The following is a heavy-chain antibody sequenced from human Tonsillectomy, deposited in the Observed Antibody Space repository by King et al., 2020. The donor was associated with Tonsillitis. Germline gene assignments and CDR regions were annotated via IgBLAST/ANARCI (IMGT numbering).Heavy chain of an antibody. J-gene: IGHJ3*02. CDR1: GFTFTKSA. CDR3: ATPRVGVTYAFDI. V-gene: IGHV1-58*01. D-gene: IGHD1-26*01. CDR2: IVVDSGDT. Sequence: QLVESGPEVKQPGTSVKVSCKASGFTFTKSAVQWVRQARGQRLEWVGWIVVDSGDTNSAPQFQERVTITRDMSTSTYYMELSSLRSEDTAVYYCATPRVGVTYAFDIWGQGTMVTVSS.